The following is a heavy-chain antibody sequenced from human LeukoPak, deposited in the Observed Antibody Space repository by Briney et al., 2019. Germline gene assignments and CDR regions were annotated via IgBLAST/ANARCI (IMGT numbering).Heavy chain of an antibody. CDR2: IYSGGST. CDR3: ARGVYIAAAQYGY. V-gene: IGHV3-66*01. CDR1: GFTVSSNY. Sequence: GGSLRLSCAASGFTVSSNYMSWVRQAPGKGLEWVSLIYSGGSTYYADSVKGRFTISRDNSKNTLYLQMNSLRAEDTAVYYCARGVYIAAAQYGYWGQGTLVTVSS. D-gene: IGHD6-13*01. J-gene: IGHJ4*02.